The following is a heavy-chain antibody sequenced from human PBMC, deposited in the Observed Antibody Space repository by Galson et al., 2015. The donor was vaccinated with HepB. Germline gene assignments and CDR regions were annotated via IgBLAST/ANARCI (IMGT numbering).Heavy chain of an antibody. Sequence: SVKVSCKVSGYTLSELSMHWVRQAPGKGLEWMGGIDPEDGETIYAQKFQGRVSMTKDTSTDTAYMVLSFLRSDDTAVYYCATDQGAVGATSAFDVWGQGTMVTVSS. V-gene: IGHV1-24*01. CDR3: ATDQGAVGATSAFDV. CDR1: GYTLSELS. D-gene: IGHD1-26*01. CDR2: IDPEDGET. J-gene: IGHJ3*01.